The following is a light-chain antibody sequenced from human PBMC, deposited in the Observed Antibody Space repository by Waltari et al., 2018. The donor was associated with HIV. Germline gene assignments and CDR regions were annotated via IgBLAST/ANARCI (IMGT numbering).Light chain of an antibody. Sequence: DVVMTQSPLSLPVTLGQPASISCRSSQSLVYSDGNTYLNWFQQRPDQSPRRLIYKVSNRDSGVPDRFSGSGSGTDFTLKISRVEAEDVGVYYCMQGTYWPLTFGGGTKVEIK. CDR2: KVS. J-gene: IGKJ4*01. V-gene: IGKV2-30*01. CDR3: MQGTYWPLT. CDR1: QSLVYSDGNTY.